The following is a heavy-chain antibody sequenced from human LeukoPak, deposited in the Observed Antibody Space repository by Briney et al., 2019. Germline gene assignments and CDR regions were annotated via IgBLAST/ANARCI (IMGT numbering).Heavy chain of an antibody. CDR1: RFIFSMFS. CDR2: ISGSSSTI. J-gene: IGHJ4*02. D-gene: IGHD1-26*01. Sequence: GGSLRLSCVASRFIFSMFSMNWVRQAPGKGLEWLSHISGSSSTIHYEDSVKGRFTISRDNAKNSLYLQMNSLRDEDTAVYCCARDLSGTYPFDLWGQGTLVTVSS. V-gene: IGHV3-48*02. CDR3: ARDLSGTYPFDL.